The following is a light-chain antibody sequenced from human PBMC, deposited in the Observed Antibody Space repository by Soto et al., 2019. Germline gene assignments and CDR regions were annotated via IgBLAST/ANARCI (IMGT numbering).Light chain of an antibody. Sequence: IVLTQSPGTLSLSPGERATLSCSASHSVCYYLSWYHEKPGQDCRLLIYDESIRATGIPARFSGSWSGTEFTITINGMEPEDSAVYYCQQRGNWPPTWTFGQGTKVDIK. CDR2: DES. CDR3: QQRGNWPPTWT. V-gene: IGKV3-11*01. J-gene: IGKJ1*01. CDR1: HSVCYY.